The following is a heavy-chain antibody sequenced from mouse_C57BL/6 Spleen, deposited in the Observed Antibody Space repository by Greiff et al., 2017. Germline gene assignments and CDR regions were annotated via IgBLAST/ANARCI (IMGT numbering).Heavy chain of an antibody. CDR1: GYTFTDYE. J-gene: IGHJ2*01. Sequence: QVQLQQPGAELVRPGASVTLSCKASGYTFTDYEMHWVKQTPVRGLEWIGAIDPETGGTAYNQKFKGKAILTADKSSSTAYMELRSLTSEDSAVYYCTISPYWGQGTTLTVSS. CDR2: IDPETGGT. V-gene: IGHV1-15*01. CDR3: TISPY.